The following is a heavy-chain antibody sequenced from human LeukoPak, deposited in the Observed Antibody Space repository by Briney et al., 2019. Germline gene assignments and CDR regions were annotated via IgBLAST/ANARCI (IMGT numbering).Heavy chain of an antibody. J-gene: IGHJ5*02. CDR2: IYTSGST. D-gene: IGHD2-15*01. CDR1: GGSISSYY. Sequence: SETLSLTCTVSGGSISSYYWSWIRQPAGKGLEWIGRIYTSGSTNYNPSLKSRVTMSVDTSKNQFSLKLSSVTAADTAVYYCAREVVVVAATRLSLFDPWGRGTLVTVSS. V-gene: IGHV4-4*07. CDR3: AREVVVVAATRLSLFDP.